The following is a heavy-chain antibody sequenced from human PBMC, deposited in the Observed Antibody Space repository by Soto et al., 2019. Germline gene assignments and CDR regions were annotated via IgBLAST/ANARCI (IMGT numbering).Heavy chain of an antibody. CDR2: VYYDGTN. CDR3: AYFDWLPY. J-gene: IGHJ4*02. CDR1: GGSISSSTFY. Sequence: QLQLQESGPGLVKPSETLSLTCTVSGGSISSSTFYWGWIRQPPGKGLEWIGSVYYDGTNYYNPSLRSRVTISVDTSKNQFSLKMSSVTAADTAAYYCAYFDWLPYWGQGTLVTVSS. D-gene: IGHD3-9*01. V-gene: IGHV4-39*01.